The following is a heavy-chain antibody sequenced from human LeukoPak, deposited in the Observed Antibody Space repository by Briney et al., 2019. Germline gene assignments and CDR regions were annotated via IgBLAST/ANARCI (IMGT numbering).Heavy chain of an antibody. J-gene: IGHJ4*02. V-gene: IGHV1-2*02. CDR1: GYTFTVDY. Sequence: GASVKVSCKDSGYTFTVDYMYWVRQAPGQGLEWMGWINPNSGGINYAQKFQGRVSMSRDTSISTAYMELSRLRSDDTAVYYCAREVTGSAYNDYSGQGTLVTVSS. D-gene: IGHD3-10*01. CDR2: INPNSGGI. CDR3: AREVTGSAYNDY.